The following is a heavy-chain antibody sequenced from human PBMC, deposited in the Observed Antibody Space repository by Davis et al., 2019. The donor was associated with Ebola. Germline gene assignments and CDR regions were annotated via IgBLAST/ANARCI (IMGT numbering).Heavy chain of an antibody. J-gene: IGHJ3*02. CDR3: ARPRGYSYVADAFDI. V-gene: IGHV1-2*04. D-gene: IGHD5-18*01. Sequence: AASVPVSCKASGYIFTGYYMHWVRQAPGQGLEWMGRINPNSGGTNYAQKFQGWVTMTRDTSISTAYLQWSSLKASDTAMYYCARPRGYSYVADAFDIWGQGTMVTVSS. CDR1: GYIFTGYY. CDR2: INPNSGGT.